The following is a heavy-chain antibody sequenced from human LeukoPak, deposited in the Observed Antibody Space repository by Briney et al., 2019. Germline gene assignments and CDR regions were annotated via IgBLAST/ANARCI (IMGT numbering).Heavy chain of an antibody. CDR1: GYTFINYG. Sequence: GASVTVSCKTSGYTFINYGITWLRQAPGQGLDWVGWISAYNNNTDYAQNPQGRVTMATDTYTSTVYMELRSLTSDDTAVYYCARDLGGVPFDYWGQGTLVTVSS. D-gene: IGHD2-8*02. J-gene: IGHJ4*02. V-gene: IGHV1-18*01. CDR3: ARDLGGVPFDY. CDR2: ISAYNNNT.